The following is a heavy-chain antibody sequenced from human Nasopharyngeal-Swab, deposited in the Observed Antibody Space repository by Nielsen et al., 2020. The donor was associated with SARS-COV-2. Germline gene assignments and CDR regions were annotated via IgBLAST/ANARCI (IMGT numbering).Heavy chain of an antibody. J-gene: IGHJ3*02. V-gene: IGHV3-7*02. Sequence: GGSLRLSCAASGFTSSRYWMSWVRQAPGKGLEWVANILQDGTEKYYVDSVKGRFTISRDNAKNSLYLQMNSLRAEDTAVYYCARGPRLLRFLEWLFSLDAFDIWGQGTMVTVSS. CDR3: ARGPRLLRFLEWLFSLDAFDI. D-gene: IGHD3-3*01. CDR2: ILQDGTEK. CDR1: GFTSSRYW.